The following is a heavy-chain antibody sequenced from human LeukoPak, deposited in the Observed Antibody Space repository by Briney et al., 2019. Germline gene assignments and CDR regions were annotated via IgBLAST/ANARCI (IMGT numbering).Heavy chain of an antibody. CDR1: GYTFTSYD. J-gene: IGHJ5*02. Sequence: ASVKVSCKASGYTFTSYDIHWVRQAPGQGLEWMGWMNPNSGNTGYAQKFQGRVTITRNTSISTAYMELSSLRSEDTAVYYCARGPRRRCSSTSCFLFDPWGQGTLVTVSS. D-gene: IGHD2-2*01. CDR3: ARGPRRRCSSTSCFLFDP. CDR2: MNPNSGNT. V-gene: IGHV1-8*03.